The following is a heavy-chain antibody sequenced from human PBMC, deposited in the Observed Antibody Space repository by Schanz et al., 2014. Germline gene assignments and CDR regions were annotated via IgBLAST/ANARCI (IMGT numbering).Heavy chain of an antibody. J-gene: IGHJ4*02. D-gene: IGHD3-22*01. CDR1: GYTFTNFF. CDR2: IIPILGIA. V-gene: IGHV1-69*04. CDR3: ARDYYDSSGYYYCDY. Sequence: QVQLVQSGAEVHKPGASLKISCKASGYTFTNFFLHWVRQAPGQGLEWMGRIIPILGIANYAQKFQGRVTITADKSTSTAYMELSSLRSEDTAMYYCARDYYDSSGYYYCDYWGQGTLVTVSS.